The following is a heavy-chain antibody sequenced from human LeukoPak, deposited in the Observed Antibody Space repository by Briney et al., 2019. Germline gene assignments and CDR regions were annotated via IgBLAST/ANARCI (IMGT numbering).Heavy chain of an antibody. CDR1: GGSISSSSYS. J-gene: IGHJ4*02. D-gene: IGHD6-6*01. CDR3: ARLYNSSVYFDY. CDR2: LHYSGVT. Sequence: SETLSLTCTVSGGSISSSSYSWGWIRQPPGKGLEWIGNLHYSGVTYYNPSLKSRVTISVDTSKNQLSLKLSSVTAADTAVYYCARLYNSSVYFDYWGQGTLVTVSS. V-gene: IGHV4-39*01.